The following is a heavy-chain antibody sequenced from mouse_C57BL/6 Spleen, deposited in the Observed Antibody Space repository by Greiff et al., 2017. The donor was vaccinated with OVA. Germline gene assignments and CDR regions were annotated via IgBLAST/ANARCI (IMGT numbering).Heavy chain of an antibody. D-gene: IGHD1-1*01. V-gene: IGHV5-4*01. CDR1: GFTFSSYA. CDR2: ISDGGSYT. J-gene: IGHJ3*01. Sequence: EVKLMESGGGLVKPGGSLKLSCAASGFTFSSYAMSWVRQTPEKGLEWVATISDGGSYTYYPDNVKGRFTISRDNAKNNLYLQLSHLKSEDTAMYYCARDRDYGSGFAYWGQGTLVTVSA. CDR3: ARDRDYGSGFAY.